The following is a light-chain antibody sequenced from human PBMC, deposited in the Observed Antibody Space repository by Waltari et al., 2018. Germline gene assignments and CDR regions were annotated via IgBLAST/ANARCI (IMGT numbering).Light chain of an antibody. CDR1: GSDIGDFNS. CDR3: CSYEGIWV. Sequence: QSALTQPRSVSVSPLQSVTISCAGTGSDIGDFNSVSWYQQHPGKAPKLVIFDVTKRPSGVPDRFSGSKSGTSASLTVSGLKAEDEADYSCCSYEGIWVFGGGTKLTVL. V-gene: IGLV2-11*01. CDR2: DVT. J-gene: IGLJ3*02.